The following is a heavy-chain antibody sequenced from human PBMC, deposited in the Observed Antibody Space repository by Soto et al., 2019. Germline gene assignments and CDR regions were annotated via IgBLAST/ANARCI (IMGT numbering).Heavy chain of an antibody. CDR2: ISYDGSNK. CDR3: AKDFPSSGMDV. CDR1: GFTFSSYG. J-gene: IGHJ6*02. V-gene: IGHV3-30*18. Sequence: PGGSLRLSCAASGFTFSSYGMHWVRQAPGKGLEWVAVISYDGSNKYYADSVKGRFTISRDNSKNTLYLQMNSLRAEDTAVYYCAKDFPSSGMDVWGQGTTVTVSS.